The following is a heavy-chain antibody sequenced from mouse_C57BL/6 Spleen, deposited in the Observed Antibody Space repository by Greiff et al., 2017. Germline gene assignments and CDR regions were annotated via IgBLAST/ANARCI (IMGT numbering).Heavy chain of an antibody. CDR2: ISDGGSYT. CDR3: ARDNSKTFFDY. Sequence: EVKLMESGGGLVKPGGSLKLSCAASGFTFSSYAMSWVRQTPEKRLEWVATISDGGSYTYYPDNVKGRFTISRDNAKNSLYLQMSHLKSEDTAMYYCARDNSKTFFDYWGQGTTLTVSS. J-gene: IGHJ2*01. CDR1: GFTFSSYA. V-gene: IGHV5-4*01.